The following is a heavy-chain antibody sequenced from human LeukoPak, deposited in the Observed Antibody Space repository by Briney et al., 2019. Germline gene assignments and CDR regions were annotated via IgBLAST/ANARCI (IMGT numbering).Heavy chain of an antibody. Sequence: LRLSCAASGFTFSDHYMDWARQAPGKGLEWIGEINHSGSTNYNPSLKSRVTISVDSSKNQFSLKLSSVTAADTAVYYCARAWYYYDSSGYYPFDYWGQGTLVTVSS. CDR2: INHSGST. CDR3: ARAWYYYDSSGYYPFDY. J-gene: IGHJ4*02. V-gene: IGHV4-34*01. D-gene: IGHD3-22*01. CDR1: GFTFSDHY.